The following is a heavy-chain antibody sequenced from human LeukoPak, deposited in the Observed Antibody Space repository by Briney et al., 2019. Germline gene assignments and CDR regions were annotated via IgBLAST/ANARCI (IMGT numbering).Heavy chain of an antibody. J-gene: IGHJ3*02. CDR3: AREDDSSGFHAFDI. Sequence: GGSLRVSCAASGFTFSSDGMHCVRQAPGKGLEWVAVIWYDGSNKYYADSVKGRFTISRDNSKNTLYLQMNSLRAEDTAVYYCAREDDSSGFHAFDIWGQGTMVTVSS. V-gene: IGHV3-33*01. CDR1: GFTFSSDG. D-gene: IGHD3-22*01. CDR2: IWYDGSNK.